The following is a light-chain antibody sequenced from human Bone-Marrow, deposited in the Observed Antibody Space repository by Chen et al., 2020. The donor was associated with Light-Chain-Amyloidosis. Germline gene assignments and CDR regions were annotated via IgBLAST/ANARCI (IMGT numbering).Light chain of an antibody. CDR1: DLPTKY. CDR2: RDN. V-gene: IGLV3-25*03. Sequence: SYELTQPPSVSVSPGQTARITCSGDDLPTKYAYWYQQKPGQAPVRVIHRDNERPSGISERFSGASAGTTATLTSSGVQAEDEADYHCQAADSSGTYEVIFGGGTKLTVL. CDR3: QAADSSGTYEVI. J-gene: IGLJ2*01.